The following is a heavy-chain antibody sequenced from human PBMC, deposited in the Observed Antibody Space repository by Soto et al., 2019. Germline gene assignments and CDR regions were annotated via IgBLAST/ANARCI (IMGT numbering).Heavy chain of an antibody. CDR3: ARTLITVVRGVIPVFDY. CDR2: IGNSGTTI. D-gene: IGHD3-10*01. Sequence: GGSLRLSCAASGFTFNNYNMNWVRQAPGKGLEWVSYIGNSGTTIYYADSVKGRFTISRDSAKNSLYLQMNSLRAEDTAVYYCARTLITVVRGVIPVFDYWGQGTLVTVSS. V-gene: IGHV3-48*01. J-gene: IGHJ4*02. CDR1: GFTFNNYN.